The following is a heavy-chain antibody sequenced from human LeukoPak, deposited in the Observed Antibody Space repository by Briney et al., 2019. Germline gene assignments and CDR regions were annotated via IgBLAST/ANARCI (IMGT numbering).Heavy chain of an antibody. D-gene: IGHD2-21*01. J-gene: IGHJ4*02. Sequence: GASVKVSGKAAVYTVTSYDMHWVRQAPGQGLEGRGWINPNSGGTNYAQKLQGRVTMTRDASLSTGHMELSRLRSDDTAVYYCAREVNYFDYWGQGTLVTVSS. CDR3: AREVNYFDY. CDR2: INPNSGGT. V-gene: IGHV1-2*02. CDR1: VYTVTSYD.